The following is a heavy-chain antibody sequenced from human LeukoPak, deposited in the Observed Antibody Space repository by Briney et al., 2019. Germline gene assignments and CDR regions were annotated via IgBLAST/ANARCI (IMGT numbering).Heavy chain of an antibody. Sequence: PGGSLRLSCAASGFTFSSYSMSWVRQAPGKGLEWVSSISSSSSCIYYADSVKGRFTISRDNSKNSLYLQMNSLRGEETAVYYCARGMWLVRYYYMDVWGKGTTVTVSS. D-gene: IGHD6-6*01. CDR3: ARGMWLVRYYYMDV. CDR1: GFTFSSYS. V-gene: IGHV3-21*01. J-gene: IGHJ6*03. CDR2: ISSSSSCI.